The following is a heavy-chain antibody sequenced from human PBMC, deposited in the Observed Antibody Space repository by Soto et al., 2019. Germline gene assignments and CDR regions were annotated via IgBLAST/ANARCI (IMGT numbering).Heavy chain of an antibody. CDR2: IKSKTDGETK. V-gene: IGHV3-15*01. D-gene: IGHD2-15*01. CDR3: CVVKRRDQYSTSGYWFDP. Sequence: GGSLRLSCAASGFTFSHAWMSWVRQAPGKGLEWVGRIKSKTDGETKDYGAPVRGRFTISRDDSKDTLYLQMNSLRIEDTAVYYRCVVKRRDQYSTSGYWFDPWGPGTLVTVSS. J-gene: IGHJ5*02. CDR1: GFTFSHAW.